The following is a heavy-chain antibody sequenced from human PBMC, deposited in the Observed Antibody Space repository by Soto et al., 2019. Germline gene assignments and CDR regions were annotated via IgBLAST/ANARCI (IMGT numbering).Heavy chain of an antibody. J-gene: IGHJ4*02. D-gene: IGHD3-22*01. CDR3: ARTDYYDSSGSFGY. Sequence: SETLSLTCTVSGGSISSYYWSWIRQPPGKGLEWIGYIYYSGSTNYNPSLKSRVTISVDTSKDQFSLKLSSVTAADTAMYFCARTDYYDSSGSFGYWGQGTLVTVSS. V-gene: IGHV4-59*01. CDR2: IYYSGST. CDR1: GGSISSYY.